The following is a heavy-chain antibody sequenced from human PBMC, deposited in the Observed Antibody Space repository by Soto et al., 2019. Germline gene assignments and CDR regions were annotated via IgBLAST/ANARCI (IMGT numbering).Heavy chain of an antibody. CDR1: GGTFSSYT. CDR3: ARDPTLDTIFDIATNNWFDP. V-gene: IGHV1-69*08. Sequence: QVQLVQSGAEVKKPGSSVKVSCKASGGTFSSYTISWVRQAPGQGLEWMGRIIPILGIANYAQKFHGRVTITEDKSTSTAYMERSSLRSEDAAVYYCARDPTLDTIFDIATNNWFDPWGQGTLVTVSS. J-gene: IGHJ5*02. CDR2: IIPILGIA. D-gene: IGHD3-3*01.